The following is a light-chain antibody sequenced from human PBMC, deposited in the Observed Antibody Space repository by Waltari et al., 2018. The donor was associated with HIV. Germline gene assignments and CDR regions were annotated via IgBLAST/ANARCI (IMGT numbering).Light chain of an antibody. CDR2: DVN. Sequence: SAPPQPASVSAPPGPSVATSCPGGAGVIGCYNFLSWYQQHPAKTPRLILFDVNKRPSGISDRFSGSKSGTTASLTISTVQTDDEADYYCASYTVNSTGVFGTGTKLTVL. J-gene: IGLJ1*01. CDR3: ASYTVNSTGV. V-gene: IGLV2-14*03. CDR1: AGVIGCYNF.